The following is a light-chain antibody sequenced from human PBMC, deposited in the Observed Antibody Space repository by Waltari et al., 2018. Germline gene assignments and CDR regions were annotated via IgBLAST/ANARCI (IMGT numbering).Light chain of an antibody. J-gene: IGLJ2*01. CDR2: ENN. CDR1: SSNIGTNY. Sequence: QSVLTQPPSVSAAPGQKVTISCSGSSSNIGTNYVSWYQQLPATAPKLLIYENNKRPSGIPDRFSGSKSGTSATLGITGLQTGDEADYYCGTWDSSLSAVVFGGGTKLTVL. V-gene: IGLV1-51*02. CDR3: GTWDSSLSAVV.